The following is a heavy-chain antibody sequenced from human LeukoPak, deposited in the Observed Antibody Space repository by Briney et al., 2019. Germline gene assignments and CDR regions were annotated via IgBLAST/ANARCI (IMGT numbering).Heavy chain of an antibody. CDR3: ASEPLLWFGEL. D-gene: IGHD3-10*01. V-gene: IGHV3-23*01. CDR2: ISGSGGST. J-gene: IGHJ4*02. Sequence: GGSLRLSCAASGFTFSSYAMSWVRQAPGKGLEWVSAISGSGGSTYYADSVKGRFTISRDNSKNTLFLQMNSLRAEDTAVYYCASEPLLWFGELWGQGTLVTVSS. CDR1: GFTFSSYA.